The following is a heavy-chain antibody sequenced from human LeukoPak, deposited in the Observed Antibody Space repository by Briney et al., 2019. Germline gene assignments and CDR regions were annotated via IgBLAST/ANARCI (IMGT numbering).Heavy chain of an antibody. V-gene: IGHV3-9*01. Sequence: GGSLRLSCAASGFTFDDYGMHWVRQAPGKGLEWVSSISWNSGTIGYADSVKGRLTISRDNAKNSLCLQMNSLRAEDTALYYCAKGRYSSGWDFDYWGQGTLVTVSS. CDR3: AKGRYSSGWDFDY. J-gene: IGHJ4*02. CDR2: ISWNSGTI. D-gene: IGHD6-19*01. CDR1: GFTFDDYG.